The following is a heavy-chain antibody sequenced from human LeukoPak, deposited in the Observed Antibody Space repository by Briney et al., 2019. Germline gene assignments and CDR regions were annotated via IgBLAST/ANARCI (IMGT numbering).Heavy chain of an antibody. D-gene: IGHD6-19*01. CDR2: ISSSSSYI. J-gene: IGHJ4*02. V-gene: IGHV3-21*01. Sequence: GGSLRLSCAASGFTFSSYSMNWVRQAPGKGLEWVSSISSSSSYIYYADSVKGRFTISRDNAKNSLYLQMNSLRAEDTAVYYCARESETVAWTRGYFDYWGQGTLVTVSS. CDR1: GFTFSSYS. CDR3: ARESETVAWTRGYFDY.